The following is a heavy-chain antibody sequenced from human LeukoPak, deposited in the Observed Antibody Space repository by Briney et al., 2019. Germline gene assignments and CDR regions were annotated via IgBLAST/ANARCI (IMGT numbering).Heavy chain of an antibody. J-gene: IGHJ5*02. V-gene: IGHV4-34*01. CDR2: INHSGST. D-gene: IGHD3-10*01. CDR1: GGSFSGYY. CDR3: AREGLGMVRGVT. Sequence: SETLSLTCAVYGGSFSGYYWSWIRQPPGKGLEWIGEINHSGSTNYNPSLKSRVTISVDTSKNQFSLKLSSVTAADTAVYYCAREGLGMVRGVTWGQGTLVTVSP.